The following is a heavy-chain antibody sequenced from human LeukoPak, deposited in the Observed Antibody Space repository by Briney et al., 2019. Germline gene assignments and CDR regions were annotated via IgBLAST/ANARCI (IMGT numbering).Heavy chain of an antibody. CDR3: ARGRPHGNDY. CDR2: IWYDGSHQ. D-gene: IGHD4-23*01. Sequence: GGSLRLSCVASGLKFRNYGMHWVRQAPGKGLEWVTFIWYDGSHQYYIDSVKGRFTVSRDNAKSTLYLQMGSLRAEDTAVYYCARGRPHGNDYWGQGTLVTVSS. V-gene: IGHV3-33*01. CDR1: GLKFRNYG. J-gene: IGHJ4*02.